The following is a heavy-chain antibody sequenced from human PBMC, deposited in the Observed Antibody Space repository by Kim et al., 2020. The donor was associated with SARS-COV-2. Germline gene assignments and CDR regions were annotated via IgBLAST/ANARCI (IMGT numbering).Heavy chain of an antibody. CDR2: IYYSGST. CDR1: GGSISSGGYY. V-gene: IGHV4-31*03. J-gene: IGHJ3*02. D-gene: IGHD4-17*01. Sequence: SETLSLTCTVSGGSISSGGYYWSWIRQHPGKGLEWIGYIYYSGSTYYNPSLKSRVTISVDTSKNQFSLKLSSVTAADTAVYYCARSVGTTVTKSTYHDAFDIWGQGTMVTVSS. CDR3: ARSVGTTVTKSTYHDAFDI.